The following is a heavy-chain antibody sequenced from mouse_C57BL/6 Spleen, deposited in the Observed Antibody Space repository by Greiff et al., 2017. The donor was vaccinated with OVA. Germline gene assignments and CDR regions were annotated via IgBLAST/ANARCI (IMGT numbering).Heavy chain of an antibody. J-gene: IGHJ2*01. CDR2: INPSSGYT. V-gene: IGHV1-4*01. CDR3: ARRGDIYYDYDGPLFDY. Sequence: VQLQESGAELARPGASVKMSCKASGYTFTSYTMHWVKQRPGQGLEWIGYINPSSGYTKYNQKFKDKATLTADKSSSTAYMQLSSLTSEDSAVYYCARRGDIYYDYDGPLFDYWGQGTTLTVSS. D-gene: IGHD2-4*01. CDR1: GYTFTSYT.